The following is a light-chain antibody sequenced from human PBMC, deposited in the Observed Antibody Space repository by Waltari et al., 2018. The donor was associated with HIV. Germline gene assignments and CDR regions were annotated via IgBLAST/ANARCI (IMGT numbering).Light chain of an antibody. J-gene: IGLJ2*01. CDR3: GTCDSNTRV. CDR1: SGHNRYI. Sequence: QPVLTQSSSASASLGSSVRLTCTLTSGHNRYIIAWHQQQAGRAPRFLMKLEDSGTYKGGSGVPDRFSGSNSGDDCYLTISNLQSDDEADYYCGTCDSNTRVFGGGTKLTVL. CDR2: LEDSGTY. V-gene: IGLV4-60*03.